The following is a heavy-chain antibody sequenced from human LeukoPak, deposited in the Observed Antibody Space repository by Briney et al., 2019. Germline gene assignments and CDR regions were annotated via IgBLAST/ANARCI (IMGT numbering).Heavy chain of an antibody. CDR1: GYTFTGYY. Sequence: ASVKVSCKASGYTFTGYYMHWVRQAPGQGLEWMGWINPNSGGTKYAQKFQGRVTMTRDTSITTAYIELSRRRSDYTAVYYCARPQVTGGPTHYYYYGMDVWGQGTTVTVSS. J-gene: IGHJ6*02. CDR2: INPNSGGT. V-gene: IGHV1-2*02. D-gene: IGHD2-15*01. CDR3: ARPQVTGGPTHYYYYGMDV.